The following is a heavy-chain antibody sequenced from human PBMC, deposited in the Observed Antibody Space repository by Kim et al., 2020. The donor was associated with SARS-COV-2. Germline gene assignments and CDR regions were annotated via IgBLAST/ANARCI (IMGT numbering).Heavy chain of an antibody. J-gene: IGHJ4*02. CDR3: TRGSKASAGSFDY. CDR2: TYYRSKWYN. CDR1: GDSVSSNSVA. D-gene: IGHD6-13*01. Sequence: SQTLSLTCAISGDSVSSNSVAWNWIRQSPSRGLEWLGRTYYRSKWYNDYAVSVKSRISIKPDTSKNQFSLQVNSVTPEDTAVYYCTRGSKASAGSFDYWGQGTLVTVSS. V-gene: IGHV6-1*01.